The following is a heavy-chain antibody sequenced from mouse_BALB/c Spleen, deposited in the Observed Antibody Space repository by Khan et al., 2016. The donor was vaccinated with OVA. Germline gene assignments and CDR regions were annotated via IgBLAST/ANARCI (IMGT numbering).Heavy chain of an antibody. J-gene: IGHJ3*01. CDR2: INPSNGNT. V-gene: IGHV1S81*02. Sequence: VQLQESGAELVKPGASVKFSCKASGYIFTNYYMYWVKQRPGQGLEWIGDINPSNGNTYFNEKFKSRATPTVDNSSSTAYMQLSSLTSEDCAVYYCTRGDDGGFASWGQGTLVTVSA. CDR1: GYIFTNYY. CDR3: TRGDDGGFAS.